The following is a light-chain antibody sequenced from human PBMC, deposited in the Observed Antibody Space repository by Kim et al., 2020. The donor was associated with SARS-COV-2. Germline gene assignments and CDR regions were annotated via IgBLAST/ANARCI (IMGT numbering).Light chain of an antibody. CDR1: QSVSVN. J-gene: IGKJ4*01. Sequence: VSPGERATLSCRASQSVSVNLAWYQQKPGQAPRLLIYGASTRATGIPARFSGSGSGTEFTLTISSLQSEDFAVYYCQQFDTWPPLTFGGGTKLEI. CDR2: GAS. V-gene: IGKV3-15*01. CDR3: QQFDTWPPLT.